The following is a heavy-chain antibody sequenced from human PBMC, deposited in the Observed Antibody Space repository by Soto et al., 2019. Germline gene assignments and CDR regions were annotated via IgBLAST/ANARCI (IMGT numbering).Heavy chain of an antibody. V-gene: IGHV1-18*04. CDR1: GYTFTSYG. D-gene: IGHD3-3*01. CDR2: ISAYNGNT. J-gene: IGHJ6*02. CDR3: ARARFTIFGVVIRSLGGMDV. Sequence: GASVKVSCKASGYTFTSYGISWVRQAPGQGLEWMGWISAYNGNTNYAQKLQGRVTMTTDTSKSTAYMELRSLRSDDTAVYYCARARFTIFGVVIRSLGGMDVWGQGTTVTVSS.